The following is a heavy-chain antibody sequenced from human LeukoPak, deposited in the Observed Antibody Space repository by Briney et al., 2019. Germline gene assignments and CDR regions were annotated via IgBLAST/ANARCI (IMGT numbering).Heavy chain of an antibody. J-gene: IGHJ3*02. V-gene: IGHV3-43*02. CDR1: GFTFDDYA. CDR3: AKDRIMAYQDTADAFDI. CDR2: ISGDGAGT. D-gene: IGHD5-18*01. Sequence: GGSLRLSCAASGFTFDDYAMHWVRQAPGKGLEWVSLISGDGAGTYYADSVKGRFTISRDNSKNSLCLQMNSLRTEDTALYYCAKDRIMAYQDTADAFDICGQGTMVTVSS.